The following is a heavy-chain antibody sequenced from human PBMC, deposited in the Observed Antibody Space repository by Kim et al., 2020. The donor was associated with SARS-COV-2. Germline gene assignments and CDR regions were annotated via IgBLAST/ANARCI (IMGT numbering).Heavy chain of an antibody. J-gene: IGHJ3*02. D-gene: IGHD3-3*01. CDR2: INPNSGGT. CDR3: ARAGRDVLRFLEWGTSNAFDI. V-gene: IGHV1-2*06. CDR1: GYTFTGYY. Sequence: ASVKVSCKASGYTFTGYYMHWVRQAPGQGLEWMGRINPNSGGTNYAQKFQGRVTMTRDTSISTAYMGLSRLRSDDTAVYYCARAGRDVLRFLEWGTSNAFDIWGHGTMVTVSS.